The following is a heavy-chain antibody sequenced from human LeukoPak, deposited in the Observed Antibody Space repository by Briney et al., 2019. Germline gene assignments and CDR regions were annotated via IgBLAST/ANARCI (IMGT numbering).Heavy chain of an antibody. D-gene: IGHD5-12*01. CDR3: APRPITVKVATIPA. V-gene: IGHV3-23*01. CDR2: ISGSGGST. J-gene: IGHJ5*02. Sequence: GGSLRLSCAASGFTFSSYAMSWVRQAPGKGLEWVSAISGSGGSTYYADSVKGRFTISRDNSKNTLYLQMNGLRAEDTAVYYCAPRPITVKVATIPAWGQGTLVTVSS. CDR1: GFTFSSYA.